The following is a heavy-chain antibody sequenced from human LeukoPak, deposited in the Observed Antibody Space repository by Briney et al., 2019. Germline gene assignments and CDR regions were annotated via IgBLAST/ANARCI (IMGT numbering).Heavy chain of an antibody. D-gene: IGHD5-18*01. V-gene: IGHV3-23*01. J-gene: IGHJ4*02. CDR1: GFAFCNYG. CDR3: AKDRAWIQFWF. CDR2: ISGSGVTT. Sequence: GGSLRLSCAASGFAFCNYGINWVRQAPGKGREWVSGISGSGVTTYYAHSVKGGFTIPRDNSKNTVYLQMDSLRAEDTVIYYCAKDRAWIQFWFWGQGPLVTVSS.